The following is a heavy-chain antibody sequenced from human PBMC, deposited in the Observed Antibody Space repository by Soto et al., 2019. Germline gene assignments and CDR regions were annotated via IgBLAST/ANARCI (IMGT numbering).Heavy chain of an antibody. V-gene: IGHV3-74*01. CDR2: INSDGSST. J-gene: IGHJ2*01. CDR3: XXXXXXHFDL. Sequence: EVQLVESGGGLVQPGGSLRLSCAASGFTFSGYWMHWVRQGPGKGLVWVSRINSDGSSTTYADSVKGRFTISRDNAKNTLYXXXXXXXXXDXXXXXXXXXXXXHFDLWGRGTLVTVSS. CDR1: GFTFSGYW.